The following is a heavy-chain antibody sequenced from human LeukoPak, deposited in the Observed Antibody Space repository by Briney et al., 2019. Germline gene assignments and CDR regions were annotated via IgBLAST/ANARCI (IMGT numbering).Heavy chain of an antibody. Sequence: PGGSLRLLYAASGFTFDDYGTSWVRQAPGKGLEWVSGINWNGGSTGYADSVKGRFTISRDNAKNSLYLQMNSLRAEDTALYYCARGTLTAAATDFDYRGEAILVTVSS. CDR3: ARGTLTAAATDFDY. D-gene: IGHD6-13*01. V-gene: IGHV3-20*03. CDR2: INWNGGST. CDR1: GFTFDDYG. J-gene: IGHJ4*02.